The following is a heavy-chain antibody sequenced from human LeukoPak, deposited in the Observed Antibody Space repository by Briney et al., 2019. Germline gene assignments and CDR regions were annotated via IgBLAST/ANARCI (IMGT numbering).Heavy chain of an antibody. CDR3: ARSGDYIKEGFDY. J-gene: IGHJ4*02. D-gene: IGHD3-22*01. Sequence: PSETLSLTCAVSGYSIRSCHYWGWIRQSPGKGLEWIGSINHSGITEYNPSLKSRVTLSVDTSKNQFSLQLRSVTAADRALYYCARSGDYIKEGFDYWGQGTQVTVSS. V-gene: IGHV4-38-2*01. CDR2: INHSGIT. CDR1: GYSIRSCHY.